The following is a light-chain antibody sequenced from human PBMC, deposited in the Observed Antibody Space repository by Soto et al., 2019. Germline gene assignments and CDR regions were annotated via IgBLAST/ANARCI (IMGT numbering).Light chain of an antibody. CDR3: QTYHSARVT. CDR2: AAS. J-gene: IGKJ4*01. V-gene: IGKV1-27*01. CDR1: QGISNS. Sequence: DIQMTQSPSSLSASVGDRVTITCRASQGISNSLAWYQQNAGKSPKLLIYAASYLQSGVPSRFSGSGSGTDFSLTISSLQPEDVATYDCQTYHSARVTFGGGTKVEIK.